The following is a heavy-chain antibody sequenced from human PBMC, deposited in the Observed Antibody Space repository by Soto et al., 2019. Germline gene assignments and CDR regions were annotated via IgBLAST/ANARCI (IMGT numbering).Heavy chain of an antibody. CDR1: GGSISSSNW. J-gene: IGHJ4*02. D-gene: IGHD1-26*01. Sequence: SATLSITCAVSGGSISSSNWWSWVRQPPWKGLEWIGEIYHSGSTNYNPSLKSRVTISVDESKNQFSLKLSSVTAADTAVYYCARIIVGSYEMDYWGQGTLVTVSS. CDR2: IYHSGST. V-gene: IGHV4-4*02. CDR3: ARIIVGSYEMDY.